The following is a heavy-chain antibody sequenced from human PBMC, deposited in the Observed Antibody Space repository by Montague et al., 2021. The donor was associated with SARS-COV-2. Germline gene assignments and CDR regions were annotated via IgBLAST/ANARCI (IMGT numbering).Heavy chain of an antibody. J-gene: IGHJ4*02. Sequence: SLRLSCAISEISFSGYAMHWVRQAPGKGLEWVSSISSSSSYIYYADSVKGRFTISRDNDKNSLYLQMNSLRAEDTAVDYCARGVRGSGTRSLWGQGTLVTVSS. CDR1: EISFSGYA. D-gene: IGHD2-2*01. CDR3: ARGVRGSGTRSL. CDR2: ISSSSSYI. V-gene: IGHV3-21*01.